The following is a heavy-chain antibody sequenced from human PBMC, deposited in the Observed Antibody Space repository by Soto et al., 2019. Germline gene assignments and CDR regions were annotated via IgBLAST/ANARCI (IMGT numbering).Heavy chain of an antibody. CDR1: GASISTSGHY. CDR3: ARQTRDSFEEIPYYFDY. CDR2: IYFRGGP. D-gene: IGHD1-7*01. V-gene: IGHV4-39*01. Sequence: QLHLEESGPGLVKPSETLSLTCAVSGASISTSGHYWGWLRQPPGKGLAGIGTGSIYFRGGPFYTPSLKNRVGVSLDASKGPFSLRLESVRAADTAVYYCARQTRDSFEEIPYYFDYWGQGTLVTVSS. J-gene: IGHJ4*02.